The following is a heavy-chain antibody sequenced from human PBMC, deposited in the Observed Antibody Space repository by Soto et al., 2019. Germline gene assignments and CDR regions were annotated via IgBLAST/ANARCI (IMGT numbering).Heavy chain of an antibody. CDR2: IYYSGST. D-gene: IGHD2-15*01. V-gene: IGHV4-30-4*01. CDR3: ARVVVENWFDP. CDR1: GGSISSGDYY. J-gene: IGHJ5*02. Sequence: RSLTCTVSGGSISSGDYYWSWIRQPPGKGLEWIGYIYYSGSTYYNPSLKSRVTISVDTSKNQFSLKLSSVTAADTAVYYCARVVVENWFDPWGQGTLVTVSS.